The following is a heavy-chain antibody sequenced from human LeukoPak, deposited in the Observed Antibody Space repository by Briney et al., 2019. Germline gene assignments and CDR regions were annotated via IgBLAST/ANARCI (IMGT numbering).Heavy chain of an antibody. D-gene: IGHD3-22*01. CDR1: GFTFSSYW. CDR2: IKQDGSEK. V-gene: IGHV3-7*01. CDR3: ARDMYYYDSSGYYDFDY. J-gene: IGHJ4*02. Sequence: PGGSLRLSCAASGFTFSSYWMSWVRQAPGKGLEWVANIKQDGSEKYYVDSVKGRFTISRDNAKDSLYLQMNSLRAEDTAVYYCARDMYYYDSSGYYDFDYWGQGTLVTVSS.